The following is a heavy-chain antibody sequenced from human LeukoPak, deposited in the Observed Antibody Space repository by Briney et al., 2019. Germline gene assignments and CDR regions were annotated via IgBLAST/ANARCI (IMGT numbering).Heavy chain of an antibody. CDR3: ARDTGIRGMDV. Sequence: GDSLRLSCAASGFTLSSYWMHWVRQAPGKGLEYVSAIGGDGGSTDYAGSVKGRFTISGDNSKNTLYLQMGSLRAEDMAVYYCARDTGIRGMDVWGQGTTVTVSS. V-gene: IGHV3-64*02. CDR1: GFTLSSYW. J-gene: IGHJ6*02. D-gene: IGHD5-18*01. CDR2: IGGDGGST.